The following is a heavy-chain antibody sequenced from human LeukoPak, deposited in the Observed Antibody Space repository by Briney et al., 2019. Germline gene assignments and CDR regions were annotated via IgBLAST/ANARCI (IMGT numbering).Heavy chain of an antibody. V-gene: IGHV3-21*01. CDR3: ARDKQWLVGYFDY. J-gene: IGHJ4*02. D-gene: IGHD6-19*01. CDR2: ISSSGSYI. Sequence: GGSLRLSCAASGFTFSSYSMNWVRQAPGKGLEWVSSISSSGSYIYYADSVKGRFTISRDNAKNSLYLQMNSLRAEDTAVYYCARDKQWLVGYFDYWGQGTLVTVSS. CDR1: GFTFSSYS.